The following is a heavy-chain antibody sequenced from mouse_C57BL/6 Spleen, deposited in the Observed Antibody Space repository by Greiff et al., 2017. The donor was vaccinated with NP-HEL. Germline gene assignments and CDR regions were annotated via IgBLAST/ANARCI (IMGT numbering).Heavy chain of an antibody. V-gene: IGHV5-17*01. Sequence: DVHLVESGGGLVKPGGSLKLSCAASGFTFSDYGMHWVRQAPEKGLEWVAYISSGSSTIYYADTVKGRFTISRDNAKNTLFLQMTSLRSEDTAMYYCAKRYGSSNWYFDVWGTGTTVTVSS. CDR2: ISSGSSTI. D-gene: IGHD1-1*01. CDR1: GFTFSDYG. CDR3: AKRYGSSNWYFDV. J-gene: IGHJ1*03.